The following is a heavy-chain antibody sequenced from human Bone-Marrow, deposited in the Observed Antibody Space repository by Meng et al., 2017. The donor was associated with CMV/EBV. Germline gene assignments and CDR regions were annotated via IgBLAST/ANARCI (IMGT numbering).Heavy chain of an antibody. CDR1: GFSFSSYC. CDR2: IKSKTDGGTI. D-gene: IGHD2-15*01. CDR3: TAPPWPLPHT. J-gene: IGHJ3*02. V-gene: IGHV3-15*01. Sequence: GGSLRLSCSASGFSFSSYCMTWVRQAPGKGLEWVGRIKSKTDGGTIDYAAHEKGRFTISREDSENTLYLQMNSLKTEDTAVYYCTAPPWPLPHTWGQGTMVTVSS.